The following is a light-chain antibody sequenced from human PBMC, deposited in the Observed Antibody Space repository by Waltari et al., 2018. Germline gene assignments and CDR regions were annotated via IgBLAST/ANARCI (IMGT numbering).Light chain of an antibody. CDR1: QSISSG. CDR2: KAS. J-gene: IGKJ3*01. Sequence: DIQMTQSPSTLSASVGDIVTITCRASQSISSGLAWYQQKPGKAPKLLIYKASSLESGVPSRFSGSGSGTEFTLTISSLQPDDFATYYCQQYNSYSFTFGPGTKVDIK. CDR3: QQYNSYSFT. V-gene: IGKV1-5*03.